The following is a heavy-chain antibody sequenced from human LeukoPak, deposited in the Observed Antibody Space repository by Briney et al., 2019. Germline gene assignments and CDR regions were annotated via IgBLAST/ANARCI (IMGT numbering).Heavy chain of an antibody. CDR3: AIVAGDSSGIDY. Sequence: SETLSLTCTVSGGSISSHYRSWIRQPPGKGLEWIGYIYYSGGTNYNPSLKSRVTISVDTSKNQFSLKLSSVTAADTAVYYCAIVAGDSSGIDYWGQGTLVTVSS. V-gene: IGHV4-59*11. J-gene: IGHJ4*02. D-gene: IGHD3-22*01. CDR1: GGSISSHY. CDR2: IYYSGGT.